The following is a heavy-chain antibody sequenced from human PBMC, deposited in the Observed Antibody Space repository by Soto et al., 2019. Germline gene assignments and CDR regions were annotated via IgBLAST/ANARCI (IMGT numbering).Heavy chain of an antibody. CDR1: GGSFSGYY. V-gene: IGHV4-34*01. D-gene: IGHD1-26*01. Sequence: QVQLQQWGAGLLKPSETLSLTCAVYGGSFSGYYWSWIRQPPGKGLEWIGEINHSGSTNYNPSLKSRVTISVDTSKNQFSLKLSSVTAADTAVYYCARGQGRRRSLYFDYWGQGTLVTVSS. CDR3: ARGQGRRRSLYFDY. J-gene: IGHJ4*02. CDR2: INHSGST.